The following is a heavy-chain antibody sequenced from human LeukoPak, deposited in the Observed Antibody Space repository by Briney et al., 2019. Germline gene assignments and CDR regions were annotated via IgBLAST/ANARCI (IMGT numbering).Heavy chain of an antibody. D-gene: IGHD1-20*01. CDR1: GGSVSTYY. Sequence: SETLSLTCTVSGGSVSTYYWSWIRQPPGKGLEWVGIIYSSGTTYYNPSLTSRVTISIDTSKNQFSLKLTSVTAADTAVYYCARSVTGANKWFDPWGQGTLVTVSS. V-gene: IGHV4-4*09. CDR2: IYSSGTT. CDR3: ARSVTGANKWFDP. J-gene: IGHJ5*02.